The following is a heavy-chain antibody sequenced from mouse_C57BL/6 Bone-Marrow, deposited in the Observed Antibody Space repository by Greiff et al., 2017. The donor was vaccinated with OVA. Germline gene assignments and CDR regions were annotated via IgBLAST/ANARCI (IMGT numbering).Heavy chain of an antibody. V-gene: IGHV14-4*01. CDR3: TTYHFLAWFAY. CDR1: GFNIKDDY. Sequence: VQLKQSGAELVRPGASVKLSCTASGFNIKDDYMHWVKQRPEQGLEWIGWIDPENGYPEYASKFPGKATITADTSYKKAYLQLSSLTSEDTAVYYCTTYHFLAWFAYWGQGTLVTVSA. CDR2: IDPENGYP. J-gene: IGHJ3*01.